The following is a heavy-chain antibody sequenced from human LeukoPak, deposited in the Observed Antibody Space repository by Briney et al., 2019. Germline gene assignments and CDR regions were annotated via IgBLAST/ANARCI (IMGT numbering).Heavy chain of an antibody. V-gene: IGHV4-39*02. CDR2: IYYSGST. CDR3: AREDYQLLNFDY. D-gene: IGHD2-2*01. Sequence: PSETLSLTCTVSGGSISSSSYYWGWIRQPPGKGLEWIGSIYYSGSTYYNPSLKSRVAISVDTSKNQFSLKLSSVTAADTAVYYCAREDYQLLNFDYWGQGTLVTVSS. J-gene: IGHJ4*02. CDR1: GGSISSSSYY.